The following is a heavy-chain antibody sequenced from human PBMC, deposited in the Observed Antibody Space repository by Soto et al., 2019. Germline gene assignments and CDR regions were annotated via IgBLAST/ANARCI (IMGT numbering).Heavy chain of an antibody. D-gene: IGHD1-26*01. CDR1: GFTFSTYA. Sequence: EVQLLESGGGLVQPGGSLRLSCAASGFTFSTYAMTWVRQAPGKGLEWVSAISGSGAGTYYADSVKGRFTISRDNSKNKLYLQMNSLRAEDTAVYYCANYLTAVGATSPFDYWGQGTLVTVSS. CDR2: ISGSGAGT. J-gene: IGHJ4*02. CDR3: ANYLTAVGATSPFDY. V-gene: IGHV3-23*01.